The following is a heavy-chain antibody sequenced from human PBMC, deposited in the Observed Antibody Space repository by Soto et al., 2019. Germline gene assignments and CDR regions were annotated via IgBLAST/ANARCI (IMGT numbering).Heavy chain of an antibody. V-gene: IGHV4-59*01. D-gene: IGHD6-19*01. CDR3: ARESSSGPFFQH. J-gene: IGHJ1*01. CDR2: IYYSGST. CDR1: GGSISSYY. Sequence: SETLSLTCTVSGGSISSYYWSWIRQPPGKGLEWIGYIYYSGSTNYNPSLKSRVTISVDTSKNQFSLKLSSVTAADTAVYYCARESSSGPFFQHWGQGTLVTVSS.